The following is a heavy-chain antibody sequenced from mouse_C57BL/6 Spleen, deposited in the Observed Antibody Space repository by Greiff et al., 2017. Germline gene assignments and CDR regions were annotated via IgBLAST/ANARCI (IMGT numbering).Heavy chain of an antibody. J-gene: IGHJ1*03. CDR2: ISYDGSN. CDR3: AREGDWYFEV. CDR1: GYSITSGYY. Sequence: DVQLQESGPGLVKPSQSLSLTCSVTGYSITSGYYWNWIRQFPGNKLEWMGYISYDGSNNYNPSLKNRISITRDTSKNQFFLKLNSVTTEDTATYYCAREGDWYFEVWGTGTTVTVSS. V-gene: IGHV3-6*01.